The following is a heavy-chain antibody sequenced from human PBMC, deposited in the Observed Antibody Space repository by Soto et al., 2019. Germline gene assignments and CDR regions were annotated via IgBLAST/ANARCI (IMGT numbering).Heavy chain of an antibody. CDR3: AKDQYCSSTSCYTDY. V-gene: IGHV3-23*01. CDR1: GFTFSSYA. Sequence: GGSLRLSCAACGFTFSSYAMSWVRQAPGKGLEWVSAISGSGGSTYYADSVKGRFTISRDNSKNTLYLQMNSLRAEDTAVYYCAKDQYCSSTSCYTDYWGQGTLVTVSS. CDR2: ISGSGGST. J-gene: IGHJ4*02. D-gene: IGHD2-2*02.